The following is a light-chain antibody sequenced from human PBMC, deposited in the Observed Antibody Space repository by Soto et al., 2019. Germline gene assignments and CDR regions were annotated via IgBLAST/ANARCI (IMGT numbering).Light chain of an antibody. V-gene: IGKV1-5*01. CDR1: EKINKW. CDR3: QQYDSYSPLT. J-gene: IGKJ4*01. CDR2: DAS. Sequence: IQMTQSTSTLSASVGNRVTITCGASEKINKWLAWYQQKPETAPRLLIYDASNLESGVPSRFSGIGSGTEFTLTISGLQTDDFATYYCQQYDSYSPLTFCGGTKVDI.